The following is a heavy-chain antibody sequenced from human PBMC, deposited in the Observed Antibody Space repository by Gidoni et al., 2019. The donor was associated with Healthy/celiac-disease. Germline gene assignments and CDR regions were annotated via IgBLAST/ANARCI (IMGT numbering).Heavy chain of an antibody. CDR3: ARKGYDFWSGYHHFDY. CDR1: GGSFSGYY. V-gene: IGHV4-34*01. Sequence: QVQLQQWGAGLLKPSETLSLTCAVYGGSFSGYYWSWIRQPPGKGLEWIGEINHSGSTNYNPSLKSRVTISVDTSKNQFSLKLSSVTAADTAVYYCARKGYDFWSGYHHFDYWGQGTLVTVSS. CDR2: INHSGST. J-gene: IGHJ4*02. D-gene: IGHD3-3*01.